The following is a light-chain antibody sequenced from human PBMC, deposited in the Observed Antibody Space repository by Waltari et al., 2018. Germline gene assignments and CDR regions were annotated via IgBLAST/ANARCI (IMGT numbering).Light chain of an antibody. J-gene: IGLJ1*01. CDR3: AAWDDSLNGYV. CDR1: SSNIGSNT. V-gene: IGLV1-44*01. Sequence: QSVLTQPPSASGTPGQRVPISCSGSSSNIGSNTVNWYQQVPGTAPKLLIYTNNQRPSGVPDRFSGSKSGTSASLAISGLQSEDEADYYCAAWDDSLNGYVFGTGTKVTVL. CDR2: TNN.